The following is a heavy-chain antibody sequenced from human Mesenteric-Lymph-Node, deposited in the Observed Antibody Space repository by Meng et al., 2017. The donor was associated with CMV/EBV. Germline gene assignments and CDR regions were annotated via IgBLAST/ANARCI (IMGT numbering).Heavy chain of an antibody. CDR1: GYNFMTYS. V-gene: IGHV1-46*01. D-gene: IGHD5-12*01. J-gene: IGHJ4*02. CDR2: VDPDGGDT. CDR3: ARDGQYSGYDWGIGY. Sequence: SGYNFMTYSVHWVRQAPEQGLEWMGRVDPDGGDTRYSQKFKGRVSMTRNTSTGTVYMELSSLTSDDTAVYYCARDGQYSGYDWGIGYWGQGTLVTVSS.